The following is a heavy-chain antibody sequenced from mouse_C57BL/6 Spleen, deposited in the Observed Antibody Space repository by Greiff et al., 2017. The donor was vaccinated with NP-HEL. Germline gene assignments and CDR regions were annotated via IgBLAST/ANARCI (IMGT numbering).Heavy chain of an antibody. Sequence: VQLQQSGAELVMPGASVKLSCKASGYTFTSYWMHWVKQRPGQGLEWIGEIDPSDSYTNYNQKFKGKSTLTVDKSSSTAYMQLSSLTSEDSAVYYCARGMITTGYFDVWGTGTTVTVSS. CDR2: IDPSDSYT. CDR3: ARGMITTGYFDV. J-gene: IGHJ1*03. CDR1: GYTFTSYW. V-gene: IGHV1-69*01. D-gene: IGHD2-4*01.